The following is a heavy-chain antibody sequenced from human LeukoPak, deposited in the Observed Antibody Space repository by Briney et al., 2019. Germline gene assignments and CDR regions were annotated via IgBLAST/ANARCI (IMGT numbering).Heavy chain of an antibody. CDR1: GFTFDNYR. V-gene: IGHV3-23*01. CDR2: VNADGVNT. Sequence: PGGSLRLSCAASGFTFDNYRMSWVRQAPGEGLEWVSTVNADGVNTYYADSLKGGFTISRDNSKSTLILQMNSLRVEDTALYYCTKRVKYGGTWDHFADWGQGTLVTVSS. CDR3: TKRVKYGGTWDHFAD. J-gene: IGHJ4*02. D-gene: IGHD1-26*01.